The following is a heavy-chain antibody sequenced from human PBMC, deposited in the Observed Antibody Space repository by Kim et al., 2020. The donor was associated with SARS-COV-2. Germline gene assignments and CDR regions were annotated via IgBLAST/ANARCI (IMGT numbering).Heavy chain of an antibody. Sequence: FQGRVTLTADESTSTAYMELSSLRSEDTAVYYCAREDSNYGYYYYGMDVWGQGTTVTVSS. D-gene: IGHD4-4*01. CDR3: AREDSNYGYYYYGMDV. V-gene: IGHV1-69*01. J-gene: IGHJ6*02.